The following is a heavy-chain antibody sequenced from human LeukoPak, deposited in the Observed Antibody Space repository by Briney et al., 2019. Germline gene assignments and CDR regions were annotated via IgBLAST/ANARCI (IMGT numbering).Heavy chain of an antibody. CDR1: SGSISTSNYY. D-gene: IGHD3-10*01. Sequence: SETLSLTCTVSSGSISTSNYYWGWVRQPPGKALEWIGNIFYTGSTYYSPSLKSRVTISVDTSKNQFSLKLSSVTAADTAVYYCARDSPYYYGSGSATYYMDVWGKGTTVTISS. CDR3: ARDSPYYYGSGSATYYMDV. J-gene: IGHJ6*03. V-gene: IGHV4-39*07. CDR2: IFYTGST.